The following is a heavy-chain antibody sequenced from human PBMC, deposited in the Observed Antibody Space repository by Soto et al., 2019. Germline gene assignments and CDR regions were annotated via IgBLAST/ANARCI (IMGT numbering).Heavy chain of an antibody. V-gene: IGHV3-23*01. J-gene: IGHJ6*02. Sequence: GGSLRLSCAASGFTFSSYAMSWVRQAPGKGLEWVSAISGSGGSTYYADSVKGRFTISRDNSKNTLYLQMNSLRAEDTAVYYCAKDSWGRYYDFWSGHNEDYYGMDVWGQGTTVTVSS. CDR2: ISGSGGST. CDR3: AKDSWGRYYDFWSGHNEDYYGMDV. D-gene: IGHD3-3*01. CDR1: GFTFSSYA.